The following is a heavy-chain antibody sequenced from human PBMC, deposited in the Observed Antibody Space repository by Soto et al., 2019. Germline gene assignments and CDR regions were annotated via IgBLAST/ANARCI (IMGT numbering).Heavy chain of an antibody. Sequence: SSETLSLTCTVSGGSISSYYWSWIRQPPGKGLEWIGYIYYSGSTNYNPSLKSRVTISVDTSKNQFSLKLGSVTAADTAVYYCARGWADILTGYYTTSGGMDVWGQGTTVTVSS. D-gene: IGHD3-9*01. CDR2: IYYSGST. CDR1: GGSISSYY. V-gene: IGHV4-59*01. CDR3: ARGWADILTGYYTTSGGMDV. J-gene: IGHJ6*02.